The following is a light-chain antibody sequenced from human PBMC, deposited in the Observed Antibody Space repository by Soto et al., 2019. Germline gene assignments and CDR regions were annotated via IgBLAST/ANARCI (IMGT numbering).Light chain of an antibody. J-gene: IGKJ2*01. Sequence: EIVMTQSPATLYVSPGGRATLSCRASQSVSNTLAWYQQKPGQAPRLLIYRASIRATGIPARFSGGGSGTEFTLTISSLQSEDFAVYYCQQYNNWPYTFGQGTKLEIK. CDR3: QQYNNWPYT. V-gene: IGKV3-15*01. CDR1: QSVSNT. CDR2: RAS.